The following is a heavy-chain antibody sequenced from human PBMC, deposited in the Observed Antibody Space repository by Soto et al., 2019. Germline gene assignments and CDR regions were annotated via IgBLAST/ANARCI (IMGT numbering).Heavy chain of an antibody. D-gene: IGHD3-10*01. CDR3: ARGVTMVRGVINTPYFDY. CDR1: GGSISSGGYY. Sequence: PSETLSLTCTVSGGSISSGGYYWSWIRQHPGKGLEWIGYIYYSGSTYYNPSLKSRVTISVDTSKNQFPLKLSSVTSADTAVYYCARGVTMVRGVINTPYFDYWGQGTLVTVSS. V-gene: IGHV4-31*03. CDR2: IYYSGST. J-gene: IGHJ4*02.